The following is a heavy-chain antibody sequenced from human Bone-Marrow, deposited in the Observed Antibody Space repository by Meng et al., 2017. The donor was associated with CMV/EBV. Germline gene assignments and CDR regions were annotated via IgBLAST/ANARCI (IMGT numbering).Heavy chain of an antibody. CDR1: GFTFSSYA. D-gene: IGHD4-17*01. V-gene: IGHV3-23*01. CDR3: ARDPDYGDYVGDWFDP. CDR2: ISGSGGST. J-gene: IGHJ5*02. Sequence: GESLKISCAASGFTFSSYAMSWVRQAPGKGLEWVSAISGSGGSTYYADSVKGRFTISRDNSKNTLYLQMNSLRAEDTAVYYCARDPDYGDYVGDWFDPWGQGTLVTVSS.